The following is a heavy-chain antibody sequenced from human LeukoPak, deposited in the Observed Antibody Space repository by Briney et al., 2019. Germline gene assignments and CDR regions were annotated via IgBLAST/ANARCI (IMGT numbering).Heavy chain of an antibody. CDR3: AKDAHFWSYNNWFDP. J-gene: IGHJ5*02. D-gene: IGHD3-3*02. CDR2: ISSTGGST. V-gene: IGHV3-23*01. Sequence: GGSLRLSCAASGFTFSDYGMSWVRQAPGKGLEWVSSISSTGGSTYYAASVKGRFTTSRDNYKSTLYLQLKSLRAEDTAVYYCAKDAHFWSYNNWFDPWGQGTLVTVSS. CDR1: GFTFSDYG.